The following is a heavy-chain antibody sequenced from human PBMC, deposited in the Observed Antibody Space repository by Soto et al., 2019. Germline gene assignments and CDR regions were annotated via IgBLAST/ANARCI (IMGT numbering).Heavy chain of an antibody. J-gene: IGHJ4*02. Sequence: QITLKESGPTLVKPTQTLTLTCTFSGFSLSTSGVGVGWIRQPPGKALEWLALIYWDDDKRDSPFLKSRLTMTKDTSKDQVVLTMTNIDPVDTATYYCAHSPYSRSSYYFDYWGQGTLVTVSS. CDR2: IYWDDDK. CDR3: AHSPYSRSSYYFDY. V-gene: IGHV2-5*02. CDR1: GFSLSTSGVG. D-gene: IGHD6-6*01.